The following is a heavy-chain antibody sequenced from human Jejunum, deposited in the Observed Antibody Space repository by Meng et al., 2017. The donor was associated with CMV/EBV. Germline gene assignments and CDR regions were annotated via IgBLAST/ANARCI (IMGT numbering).Heavy chain of an antibody. Sequence: TFTDFYMTWLRQAPGKGREWISSISSGSRTIDYADSVQGRFTISRDNARNIVYLQMNSLRAEDTAVYYCARYSGSYYYYSGLDVWGQGTTVTVSS. CDR2: ISSGSRTI. V-gene: IGHV3-11*04. D-gene: IGHD1-26*01. J-gene: IGHJ6*02. CDR3: ARYSGSYYYYSGLDV. CDR1: TFTDFY.